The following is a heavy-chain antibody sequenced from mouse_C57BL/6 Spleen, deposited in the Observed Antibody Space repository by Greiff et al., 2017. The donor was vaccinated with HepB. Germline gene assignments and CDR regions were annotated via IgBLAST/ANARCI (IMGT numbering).Heavy chain of an antibody. CDR2: ISSGGDYI. Sequence: EVKLVESGEGLVKPGGSLKLSCAASGFTFSSYAMSWVRQTPEKRLEWVAYISSGGDYIYYADTVKGRFTISRDNARNTLYLQMSSLKSEDTAMYYCTRAVNDYNWYFDVWGTGTTVTVSS. CDR1: GFTFSSYA. J-gene: IGHJ1*03. V-gene: IGHV5-9-1*02. D-gene: IGHD2-4*01. CDR3: TRAVNDYNWYFDV.